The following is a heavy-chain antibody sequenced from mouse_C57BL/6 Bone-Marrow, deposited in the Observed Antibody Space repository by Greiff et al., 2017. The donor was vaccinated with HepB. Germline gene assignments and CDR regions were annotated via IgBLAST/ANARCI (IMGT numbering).Heavy chain of an antibody. J-gene: IGHJ4*01. Sequence: QVQLQQSGAELARPGASVKLSCKASGYTFTSYGISWVKQRTGPGLEWIGEIYPRSGNTYYNEKFKGKATLTADKSSSTAYMELRSLTSEDSAVYFCARWDYYGSSYYAMDYWGQGTSVTVSS. CDR3: ARWDYYGSSYYAMDY. D-gene: IGHD1-1*01. CDR2: IYPRSGNT. V-gene: IGHV1-81*01. CDR1: GYTFTSYG.